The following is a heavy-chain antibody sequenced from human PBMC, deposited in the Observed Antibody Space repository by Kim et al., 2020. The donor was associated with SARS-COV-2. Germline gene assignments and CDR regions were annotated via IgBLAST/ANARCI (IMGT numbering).Heavy chain of an antibody. CDR3: ARGPNAGFSGSYFDDFDF. CDR1: GLTFTNYY. Sequence: ASVKVSCKASGLTFTNYYMNWVRQAPGQGLEWMGIINPSGGNTKYAQKFQGRVTMTSDTSASSVSMEMSSLTSEDTAVYYCARGPNAGFSGSYFDDFDFWGQGTLVTVSS. V-gene: IGHV1-46*01. D-gene: IGHD1-26*01. J-gene: IGHJ4*03. CDR2: INPSGGNT.